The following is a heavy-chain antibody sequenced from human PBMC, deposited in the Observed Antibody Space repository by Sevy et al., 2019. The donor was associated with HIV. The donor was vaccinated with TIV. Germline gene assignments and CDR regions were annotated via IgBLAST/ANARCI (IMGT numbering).Heavy chain of an antibody. V-gene: IGHV3-72*01. D-gene: IGHD6-13*01. CDR1: GFTFSDHY. CDR3: ATHAGIAAAGRVFDY. J-gene: IGHJ4*02. Sequence: GSLRLSCAASGFTFSDHYMEWVRQAPGKGLEWVGHIRNKADSYTTEYAASVKGRFTISRDDSKNSLYLLMNSLKTEDTAVYYCATHAGIAAAGRVFDYWGQGTLVTVSS. CDR2: IRNKADSYTT.